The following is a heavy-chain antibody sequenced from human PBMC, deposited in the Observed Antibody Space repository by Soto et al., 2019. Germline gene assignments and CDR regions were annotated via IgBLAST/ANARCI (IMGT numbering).Heavy chain of an antibody. CDR1: GGSFSGYY. Sequence: SETLSLTCAVYGGSFSGYYWSWIRQPPGKGLEWIGEINHSGSTNYNPSLKSRVTISVDTSKNQFSLKLSSVTAADTAVYYCARVGPFTILAQAYYYYYYYMDVWGKGTTVTVSS. CDR3: ARVGPFTILAQAYYYYYYYMDV. V-gene: IGHV4-34*01. D-gene: IGHD3-3*01. CDR2: INHSGST. J-gene: IGHJ6*03.